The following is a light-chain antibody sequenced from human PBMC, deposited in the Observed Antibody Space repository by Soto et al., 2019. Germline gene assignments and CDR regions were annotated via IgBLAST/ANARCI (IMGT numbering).Light chain of an antibody. CDR2: DVA. CDR3: MSFTSSNTYV. CDR1: RSGVGAYNF. Sequence: SVLTPPAPVSGAPGQSITISRPGTRSGVGAYNFVSWYQHHPDKAPKVVIYDVANRPSGVSYRFSASKSGNTASLTISGLQAEDEADYYCMSFTSSNTYVFGTGTKVTVL. J-gene: IGLJ1*01. V-gene: IGLV2-14*03.